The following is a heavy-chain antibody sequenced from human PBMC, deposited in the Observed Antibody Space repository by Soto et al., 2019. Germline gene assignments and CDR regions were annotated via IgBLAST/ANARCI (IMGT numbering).Heavy chain of an antibody. Sequence: PSETLSLTCSVSGGSISSYYWSWIRQPPGKGLEWIGYIYYSGSTNYNPSLKSRVTISVDTSKNQFSLKLSSVTAADTAVYYCERGITMVRGPWIFDYWGQGTLVTVSS. D-gene: IGHD3-10*01. CDR1: GGSISSYY. J-gene: IGHJ4*02. CDR2: IYYSGST. CDR3: ERGITMVRGPWIFDY. V-gene: IGHV4-59*01.